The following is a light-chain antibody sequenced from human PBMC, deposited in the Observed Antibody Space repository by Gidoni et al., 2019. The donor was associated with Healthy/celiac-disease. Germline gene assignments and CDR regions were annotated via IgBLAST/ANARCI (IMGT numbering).Light chain of an antibody. V-gene: IGLV1-44*01. CDR3: AAWDDSLNGPNVV. CDR2: SNN. CDR1: RSTIGSNT. J-gene: IGLJ2*01. Sequence: QSVLTQPPSASGTPGQRVTISCSGSRSTIGSNTVNWYQQLPGTAPKLLIYSNNQRPSGVPDRVSGSKSGTSASLAISGLQSEDEADYYCAAWDDSLNGPNVVFGGGTKLTVL.